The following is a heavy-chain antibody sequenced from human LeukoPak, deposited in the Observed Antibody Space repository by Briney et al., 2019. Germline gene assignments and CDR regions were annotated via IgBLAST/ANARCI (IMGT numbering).Heavy chain of an antibody. V-gene: IGHV5-51*01. CDR2: IYPGDSDI. J-gene: IGHJ4*02. CDR1: GYSFTSYW. D-gene: IGHD6-13*01. CDR3: ARRSIAAADPFDY. Sequence: GESLKISCKGSGYSFTSYWIGWVRQMPGKGLEWMGIIYPGDSDIRYSPSFQGQVTISADKSISTAYLQWSSLKASDTAMYYCARRSIAAADPFDYWGQGTLVTVSS.